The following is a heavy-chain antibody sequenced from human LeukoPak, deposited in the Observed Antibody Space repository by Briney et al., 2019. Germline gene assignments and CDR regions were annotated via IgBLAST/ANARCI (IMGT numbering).Heavy chain of an antibody. D-gene: IGHD3-9*01. J-gene: IGHJ4*02. V-gene: IGHV1-8*01. CDR1: GYTFTSYD. CDR3: ARETTISPYYFDY. Sequence: ASVTVSYKASGYTFTSYDITWVRQAPGQGLAGTGWMSPNSGNTGYAQKFQGRVTITSNTTITTAYLELSSMTPETTAVYYWARETTISPYYFDYWGPGSQVTVSP. CDR2: MSPNSGNT.